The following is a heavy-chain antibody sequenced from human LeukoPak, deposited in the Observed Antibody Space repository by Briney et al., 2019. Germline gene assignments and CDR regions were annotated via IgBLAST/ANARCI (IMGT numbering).Heavy chain of an antibody. J-gene: IGHJ4*02. V-gene: IGHV3-7*01. CDR2: IKQDGSEK. Sequence: PGGSLRLSCAASGFTFSSYWMSWVRQAPGKGLEWVANIKQDGSEKYHVDSVKCRFTISRDNAKNSLYLQMNSLRAEDTAVYYCSTSIRGYSDYWGQGTLVTVSS. D-gene: IGHD2-2*01. CDR3: STSIRGYSDY. CDR1: GFTFSSYW.